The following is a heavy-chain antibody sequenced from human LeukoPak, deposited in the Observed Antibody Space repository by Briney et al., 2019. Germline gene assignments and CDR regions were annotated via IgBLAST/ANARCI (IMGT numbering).Heavy chain of an antibody. V-gene: IGHV3-23*01. D-gene: IGHD2/OR15-2a*01. CDR1: GFTFNSYA. J-gene: IGHJ4*02. CDR2: ISGSSGGR. CDR3: AKSIVARWVTDY. Sequence: PGGSLRLSCAASGFTFNSYAMTWVRQAAGRGLEWVSTISGSSGGRSYADSVKGRFTISRDNSENTLYLQINTLRAEDTAIYFCAKSIVARWVTDYWGQGTLVTVSS.